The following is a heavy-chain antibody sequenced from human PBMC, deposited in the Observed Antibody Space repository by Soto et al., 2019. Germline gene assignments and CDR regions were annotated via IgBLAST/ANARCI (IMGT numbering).Heavy chain of an antibody. D-gene: IGHD3-22*01. CDR1: GGSISSYY. CDR2: IYTSGST. CDR3: ASTNYYDSSGYYYPVEY. J-gene: IGHJ4*02. Sequence: SETLSLTCTVSGGSISSYYWSWIRQPAGKGLEWIGRIYTSGSTNYNPSLKSRVTMSVDTSKNQFSLKLSSVTAADTAVYYCASTNYYDSSGYYYPVEYWGQGTLVTVSS. V-gene: IGHV4-4*07.